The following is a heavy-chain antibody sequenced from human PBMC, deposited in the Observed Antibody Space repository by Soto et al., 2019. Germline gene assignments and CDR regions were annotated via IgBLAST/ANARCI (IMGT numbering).Heavy chain of an antibody. Sequence: DVRLVESGGGLVQPGGSLRLSCTASGCSVGRLFMTWVRQAPGKGLEWVSVLSSDDNTYYADSVKGRFTISRDISKNTLFLEMNSLRAEDTAVYHCARDIFGGSYDFWHGGQGTLVTVSS. CDR3: ARDIFGGSYDFWH. J-gene: IGHJ4*02. CDR2: LSSDDNT. D-gene: IGHD3-3*01. CDR1: GCSVGRLF. V-gene: IGHV3-66*01.